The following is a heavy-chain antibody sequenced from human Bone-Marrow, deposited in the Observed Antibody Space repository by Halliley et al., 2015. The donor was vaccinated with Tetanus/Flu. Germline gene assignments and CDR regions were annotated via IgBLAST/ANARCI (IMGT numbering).Heavy chain of an antibody. Sequence: YYSGGTNSNPPLKSRLTILADTSKDQFSLKLRSVTAADSAVYYCARGSGDYAWGGDYYGLDVWGQGTSVTVSS. V-gene: IGHV4-59*09. CDR2: YYSGGT. D-gene: IGHD3-16*01. CDR3: ARGSGDYAWGGDYYGLDV. J-gene: IGHJ6*02.